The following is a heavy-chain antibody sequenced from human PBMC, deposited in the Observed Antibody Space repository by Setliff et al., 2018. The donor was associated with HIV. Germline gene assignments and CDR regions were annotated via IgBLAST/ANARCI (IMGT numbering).Heavy chain of an antibody. D-gene: IGHD2-15*01. CDR2: INHSGST. CDR1: GGSFSEYS. V-gene: IGHV4-34*10. J-gene: IGHJ6*03. CDR3: ARDRAYCSSGSCYRPLVYYFYYMDV. Sequence: SETLSLTCAVYGGSFSEYSWSWIRQSPGKGLEWIGEINHSGSTHYNPPLKSRATMTSDTSISTAYLELSGLTSDDTAIYYCARDRAYCSSGSCYRPLVYYFYYMDVWGTGTTVTVSS.